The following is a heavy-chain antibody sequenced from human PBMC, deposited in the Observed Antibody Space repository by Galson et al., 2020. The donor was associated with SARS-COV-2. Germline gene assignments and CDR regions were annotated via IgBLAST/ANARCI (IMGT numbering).Heavy chain of an antibody. Sequence: GESLKISCAASGFTFSTYAMSWVRQAPGKGLEWVSTLSGNSGNTYYADSVKGRFTISRDNPKNTLYLQMNSLRAEDTAVYFCAKERRGYCTGDICFDAFDIWGQGTVVTVSS. D-gene: IGHD2-8*02. CDR3: AKERRGYCTGDICFDAFDI. V-gene: IGHV3-23*01. CDR1: GFTFSTYA. J-gene: IGHJ3*02. CDR2: LSGNSGNT.